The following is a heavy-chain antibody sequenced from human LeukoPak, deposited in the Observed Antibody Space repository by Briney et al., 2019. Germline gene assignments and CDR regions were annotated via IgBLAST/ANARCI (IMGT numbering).Heavy chain of an antibody. Sequence: GGSLRLSCAASGFTFSSYSMNWVRQAPGKGLEWVSSISSSSSYIYYADSVQGRFTISRDNAKNSLYLQMNSLRAEDTAVYYCASAAVAGIVDYWGQGTLVTVSS. J-gene: IGHJ4*02. D-gene: IGHD6-19*01. CDR2: ISSSSSYI. CDR3: ASAAVAGIVDY. CDR1: GFTFSSYS. V-gene: IGHV3-21*01.